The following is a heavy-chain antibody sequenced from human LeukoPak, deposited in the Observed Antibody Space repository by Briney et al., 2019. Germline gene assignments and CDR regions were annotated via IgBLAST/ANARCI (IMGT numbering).Heavy chain of an antibody. CDR3: ARYRYSSGWYGFDY. J-gene: IGHJ4*02. D-gene: IGHD6-19*01. V-gene: IGHV1-18*01. Sequence: ASVKVSCKASGYTFTSYGISWVRQAPGQGLEWMGWISAYNGNTNYAQKLQGRVTMTTDTSTSTAYMELRSLRSDDTAVYYCARYRYSSGWYGFDYWGQGTLVTVSS. CDR2: ISAYNGNT. CDR1: GYTFTSYG.